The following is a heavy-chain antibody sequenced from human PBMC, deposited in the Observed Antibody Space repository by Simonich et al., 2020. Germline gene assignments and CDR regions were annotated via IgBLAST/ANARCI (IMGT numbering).Heavy chain of an antibody. Sequence: QVQLVQSGAEVKKPGASVTVSCKASGYTFTGYYMHWVRQAPGQGLEWMGWINPNSGGTNYAQKFQGRVTMTRDTSISTAYMELSRLRTDDTAVYHCARRLTNYYYYDMDVWGKGTTVTVSS. V-gene: IGHV1-2*02. CDR1: GYTFTGYY. CDR3: ARRLTNYYYYDMDV. D-gene: IGHD4-17*01. CDR2: INPNSGGT. J-gene: IGHJ6*03.